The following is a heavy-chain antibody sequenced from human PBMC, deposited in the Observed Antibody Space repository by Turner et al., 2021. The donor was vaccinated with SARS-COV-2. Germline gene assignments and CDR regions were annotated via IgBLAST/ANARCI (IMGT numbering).Heavy chain of an antibody. V-gene: IGHV3-48*02. CDR1: GFTFSSYF. Sequence: EVQLVESGGGLVQPGGSLSLYCAASGFTFSSYFMNWVRQAPGKGLEWVSYISSSSSTIYYADSVKGRFTISRDNAKNSLYLQMNSLRDEDTAVYYCARADYGGNNYYYGMDVWGQGTTVTVSS. CDR3: ARADYGGNNYYYGMDV. D-gene: IGHD4-17*01. CDR2: ISSSSSTI. J-gene: IGHJ6*02.